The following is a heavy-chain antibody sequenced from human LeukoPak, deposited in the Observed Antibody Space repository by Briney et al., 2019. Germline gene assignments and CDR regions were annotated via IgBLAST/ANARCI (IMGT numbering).Heavy chain of an antibody. V-gene: IGHV1-69*04. Sequence: SVKVSCKASGGTFSSYAISWVRQAPGQGLEWMGRIIPILGIANYAQKFQGRVTITADKSTSTAYMELSSLRSEDTAVYYCAIGGVIVPYFDYWGQGTLVTVSS. J-gene: IGHJ4*02. D-gene: IGHD3-16*02. CDR3: AIGGVIVPYFDY. CDR1: GGTFSSYA. CDR2: IIPILGIA.